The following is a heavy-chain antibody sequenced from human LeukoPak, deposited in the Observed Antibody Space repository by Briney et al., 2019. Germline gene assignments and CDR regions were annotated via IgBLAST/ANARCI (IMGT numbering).Heavy chain of an antibody. J-gene: IGHJ4*02. D-gene: IGHD3-10*01. CDR1: GFTFSNYG. CDR3: VQGTRRGAITMVRGVVGKSFYFDS. CDR2: IPYDGTNK. V-gene: IGHV3-30*02. Sequence: GGSLRLSCAPSGFTFSNYGMHWVRQAPGKGLEWVAFIPYDGTNKYHADSVKGRFTISRDNSKNTLYLQMNSLRAGDTAVYYCVQGTRRGAITMVRGVVGKSFYFDSWGQGTLVTVSS.